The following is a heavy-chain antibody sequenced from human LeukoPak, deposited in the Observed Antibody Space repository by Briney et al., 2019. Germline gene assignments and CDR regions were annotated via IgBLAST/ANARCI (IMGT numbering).Heavy chain of an antibody. D-gene: IGHD6-13*01. CDR1: GGSMSSYY. J-gene: IGHJ4*02. V-gene: IGHV4-34*01. CDR3: ARVRYSSSWYSY. Sequence: PSETLSLTCTVSGGSMSSYYWSWIRQPPGKGLEWIGEINHSGSTNYNPSLKSRVTVSVDTSKNQFSLKLSSVTAADTAVYYCARVRYSSSWYSYWGQGTLVTVSS. CDR2: INHSGST.